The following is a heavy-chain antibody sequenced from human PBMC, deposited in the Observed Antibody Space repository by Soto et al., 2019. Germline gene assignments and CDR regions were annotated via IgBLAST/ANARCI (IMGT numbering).Heavy chain of an antibody. CDR1: GFTFSSYA. V-gene: IGHV3-30-3*01. D-gene: IGHD1-1*01. J-gene: IGHJ4*02. Sequence: QVQLVESGGGVVQPGRSLRLSCAASGFTFSSYAMHWVRQAPGKGLEWVAVISYDGSNKYYADSVKGRFTISRDNSKNTLYLQMNSLRAEDTAVYYCARGRPFVANTNDHLDYWGQGTLVTVSS. CDR2: ISYDGSNK. CDR3: ARGRPFVANTNDHLDY.